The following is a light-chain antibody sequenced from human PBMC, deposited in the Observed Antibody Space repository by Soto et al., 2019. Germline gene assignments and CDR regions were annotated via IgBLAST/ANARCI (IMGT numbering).Light chain of an antibody. J-gene: IGLJ1*01. CDR1: SSDVGGYNY. CDR3: SSYTSSSPLWV. CDR2: EVS. Sequence: QSVLTQPASVSGSPGQSITISCTGTSSDVGGYNYVSWYQQHPGKAPKLMIYEVSNRPSGVSNRFSGSKSGNTASLTISGLQAEDEADYYCSSYTSSSPLWVFGTGTKVTVL. V-gene: IGLV2-14*01.